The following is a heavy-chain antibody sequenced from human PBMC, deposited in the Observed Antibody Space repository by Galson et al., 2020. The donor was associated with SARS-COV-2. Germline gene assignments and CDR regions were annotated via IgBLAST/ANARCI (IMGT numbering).Heavy chain of an antibody. Sequence: ETSETLSLTCAVSGDSINSGRYAWSWIRQPPGKGLEWVGYIYDSGNTHYSPSLKSRVTISVDRSKNQFSLKLSSVIAADTAVYYCARDSYDRSCYYHYSFDNWGQGTMVTVS. V-gene: IGHV4-30-2*01. CDR2: IYDSGNT. J-gene: IGHJ3*02. D-gene: IGHD3-22*01. CDR1: GDSINSGRYA. CDR3: ARDSYDRSCYYHYSFDN.